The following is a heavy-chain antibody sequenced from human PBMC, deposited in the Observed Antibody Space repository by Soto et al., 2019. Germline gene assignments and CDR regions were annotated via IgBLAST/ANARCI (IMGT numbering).Heavy chain of an antibody. CDR3: ARDQITMVRGVTVYYYYYGMDV. V-gene: IGHV1-69*13. D-gene: IGHD3-10*01. CDR1: GGTFSSYA. J-gene: IGHJ6*02. CDR2: IIPIFGTA. Sequence: SVKVSCKASGGTFSSYAISWVRQAPGQGLEWMGGIIPIFGTANYAQKFQGRVTITADESTSTAYMELSSLRSEDTAVYYCARDQITMVRGVTVYYYYYGMDVWGQGTTVTVSS.